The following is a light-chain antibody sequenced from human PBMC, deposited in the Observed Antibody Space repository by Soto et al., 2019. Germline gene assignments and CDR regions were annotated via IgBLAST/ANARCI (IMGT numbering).Light chain of an antibody. V-gene: IGLV2-14*03. J-gene: IGLJ2*01. CDR3: SSYSSSSPHVV. CDR1: SSDVGDFNY. Sequence: QSALTQPASVSGSPGRSVTISCTGSSSDVGDFNYVSWYQHLPGRAPKLIIYDVTNRPSGISYRFSASKSGRTASLTISGLEADDEADYYCSSYSSSSPHVVFGGGTKLTVL. CDR2: DVT.